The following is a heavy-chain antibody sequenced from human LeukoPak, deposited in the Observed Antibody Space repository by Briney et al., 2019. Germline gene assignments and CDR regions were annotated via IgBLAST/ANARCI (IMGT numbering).Heavy chain of an antibody. CDR3: ATAPAAADSW. D-gene: IGHD6-13*01. V-gene: IGHV3-7*01. CDR2: IKPDGTKK. J-gene: IGHJ4*02. Sequence: GGSLRLSCAASGFTFGRFWMTWVRQAPGKGLEWVANIKPDGTKKTYVDSVKGRFIISRDNAKNSLYLQMNSLRADDTAVYYCATAPAAADSWWGQGTLAAVSS. CDR1: GFTFGRFW.